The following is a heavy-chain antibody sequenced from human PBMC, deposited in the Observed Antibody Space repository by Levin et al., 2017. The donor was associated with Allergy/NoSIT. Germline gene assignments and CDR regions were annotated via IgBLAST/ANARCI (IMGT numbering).Heavy chain of an antibody. J-gene: IGHJ4*02. CDR1: GLTFSSSC. D-gene: IGHD3-3*01. V-gene: IGHV3-48*01. CDR3: ARDPGTYDFCEGIDH. Sequence: GESLKISCVASGLTFSSSCMNWVRQAPGKGLEWVSYISSSGNTIYYADSVKGRFTISRDIAKNSLFLQMNSLRVEDTAVYYCARDPGTYDFCEGIDHWGQGTLVTVSS. CDR2: ISSSGNTI.